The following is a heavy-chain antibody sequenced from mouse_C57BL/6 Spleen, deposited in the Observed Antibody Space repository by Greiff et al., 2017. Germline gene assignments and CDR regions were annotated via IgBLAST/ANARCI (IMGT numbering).Heavy chain of an antibody. D-gene: IGHD1-1*02. CDR3: ARQGGHYAMDY. CDR1: GFTFSDYG. J-gene: IGHJ4*01. V-gene: IGHV5-15*01. Sequence: EVKLVESGGGLVQPGGSLKLSCAASGFTFSDYGMAWVRQAPRKGPEWVAFISNLAYSIYYADTVTGRFTISRENAKNTLYLEMSSLRSEDTAMYYCARQGGHYAMDYWGQGTSVTVSS. CDR2: ISNLAYSI.